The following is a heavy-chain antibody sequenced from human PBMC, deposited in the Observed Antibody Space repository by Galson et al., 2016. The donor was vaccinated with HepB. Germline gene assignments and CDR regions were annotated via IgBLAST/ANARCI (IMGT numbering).Heavy chain of an antibody. CDR2: IYYSGST. J-gene: IGHJ6*03. Sequence: SETLSLTCTVSGGSISSSNYHRGWIRQPPGKGLEWIGSIYYSGSTYYNPSLKSRVTISVDTSKNQFSLKLSSVTAADTAVYYCARRVVVAADDYMDVWGKGTTVTVSS. CDR3: ARRVVVAADDYMDV. D-gene: IGHD2-15*01. V-gene: IGHV4-39*01. CDR1: GGSISSSNYH.